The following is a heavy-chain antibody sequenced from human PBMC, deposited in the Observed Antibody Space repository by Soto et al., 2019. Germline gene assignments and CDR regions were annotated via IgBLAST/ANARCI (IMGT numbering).Heavy chain of an antibody. CDR2: IKDDGSEE. D-gene: IGHD6-19*01. CDR1: GFRFTSYW. Sequence: EVQLVESRGGVVQPGGSLRLSCAASGFRFTSYWMSWVRQAPGKGPEWVANIKDDGSEEYYVDSVKGRFSISRDSAKNLVYLQMNNLRDEDTAVYYCARDSGYNSAWDHWGQGSLVTVSS. V-gene: IGHV3-7*04. CDR3: ARDSGYNSAWDH. J-gene: IGHJ4*02.